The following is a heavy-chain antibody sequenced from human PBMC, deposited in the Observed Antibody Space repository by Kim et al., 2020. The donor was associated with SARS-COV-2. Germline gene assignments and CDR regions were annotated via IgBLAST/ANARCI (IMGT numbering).Heavy chain of an antibody. V-gene: IGHV1-69*01. CDR3: AREGDYYGSGSYYFFDY. D-gene: IGHD3-10*01. J-gene: IGHJ4*02. Sequence: FQGRVTITADESTSTAYMELSSLRSEDTAVYYCAREGDYYGSGSYYFFDYWGQGTLVTVSS.